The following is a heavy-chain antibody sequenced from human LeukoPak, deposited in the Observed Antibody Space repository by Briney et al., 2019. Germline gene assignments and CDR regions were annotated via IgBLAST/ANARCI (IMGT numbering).Heavy chain of an antibody. J-gene: IGHJ4*02. V-gene: IGHV4-59*01. CDR2: IYYSGST. CDR3: ARDRGYCSGGSCYPFDY. CDR1: GGSISSYY. D-gene: IGHD2-15*01. Sequence: PSETLSLTCTVSGGSISSYYWSWIRQPPGKGLEWVGYIYYSGSTNYNPSLKSRVTISVETSKNQFSLKLSSVTAADTAVYYCARDRGYCSGGSCYPFDYWGQGTLVTVSS.